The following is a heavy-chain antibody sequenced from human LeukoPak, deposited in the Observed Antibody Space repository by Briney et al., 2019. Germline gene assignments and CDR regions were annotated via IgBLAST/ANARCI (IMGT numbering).Heavy chain of an antibody. J-gene: IGHJ4*02. CDR1: GFTFNDYA. Sequence: PGGSLRLSCAASGFTFNDYAMHWVRQPPGKGLEWIGSIYYSGSTYYNPSLKSRVTISVDTSKNQFSLKLSSVTAADTAVYYCATHSSSSRVGSRDYWGQGTLVTVSS. D-gene: IGHD6-6*01. CDR3: ATHSSSSRVGSRDY. CDR2: IYYSGST. V-gene: IGHV4-39*01.